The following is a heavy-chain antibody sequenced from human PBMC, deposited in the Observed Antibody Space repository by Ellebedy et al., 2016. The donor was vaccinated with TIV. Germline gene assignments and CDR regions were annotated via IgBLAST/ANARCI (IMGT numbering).Heavy chain of an antibody. J-gene: IGHJ4*02. CDR2: INHSGST. CDR3: ARGGHFFSDY. CDR1: GGSFSGYY. V-gene: IGHV4-34*01. Sequence: MPSETLSLTCAVYGGSFSGYYWSWIRQPPGKGLEWMGEINHSGSTNYNPSLKSRVTISVDTSKNQFSLKLTSVTAADTAVYYCARGGHFFSDYWGQGTLVTVSS.